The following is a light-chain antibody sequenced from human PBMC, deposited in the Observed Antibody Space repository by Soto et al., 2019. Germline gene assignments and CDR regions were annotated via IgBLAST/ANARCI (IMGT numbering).Light chain of an antibody. CDR3: QQSYSTPLLT. V-gene: IGKV3-20*01. J-gene: IGKJ4*01. Sequence: EIVLTQSPGTLSLSPGERATLSCRASQSVSSSYLAWYQQKPGQAPRLLIYGASSRATGIPDRFSGSGSGTDFTLTISRLEPEDFATYYCQQSYSTPLLTFGGGTKVDIK. CDR1: QSVSSSY. CDR2: GAS.